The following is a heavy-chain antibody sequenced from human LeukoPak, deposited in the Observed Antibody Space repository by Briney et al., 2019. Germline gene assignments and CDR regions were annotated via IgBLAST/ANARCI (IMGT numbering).Heavy chain of an antibody. J-gene: IGHJ4*02. Sequence: ASVKVSCKVSGYTLTELSMHWVRQAPGKGLEWMGGFDPENGETIYAQKFQGIFTMTEDTSTDTAYMELRSLTSDDTAVYYCARDNLYSGSEFWGQGTLVTVSS. CDR2: FDPENGET. CDR1: GYTLTELS. CDR3: ARDNLYSGSEF. V-gene: IGHV1-24*01. D-gene: IGHD3-10*01.